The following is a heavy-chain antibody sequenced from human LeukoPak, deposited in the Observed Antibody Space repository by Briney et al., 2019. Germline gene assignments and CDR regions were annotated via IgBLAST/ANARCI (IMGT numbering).Heavy chain of an antibody. CDR1: GGSISSYY. D-gene: IGHD1-26*01. J-gene: IGHJ4*02. CDR3: ARDGGSVGAYY. CDR2: IYYSGST. Sequence: TSGTLSLTCAVSGGSISSYYWSWIRQPPGKGLEWIGYIYYSGSTNYNPSLKSRVTISVDTSKNQFSLKLSSVTAADTAVYYCARDGGSVGAYYWGQGTLVTVSS. V-gene: IGHV4-59*01.